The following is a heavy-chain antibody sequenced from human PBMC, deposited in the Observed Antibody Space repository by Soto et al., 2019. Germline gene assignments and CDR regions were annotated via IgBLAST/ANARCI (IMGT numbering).Heavy chain of an antibody. CDR1: GYTFTSYG. CDR2: ISAYNGNT. V-gene: IGHV1-18*01. D-gene: IGHD3-10*01. CDR3: ARDKGDGSRSYYGY. Sequence: QVQLVQSGAEVKKPGASVKVSCKASGYTFTSYGISWVRQAPGQGLEWMGWISAYNGNTNYAQKLQGRVTMTTDTXXSTAYSELRSLRSDDTAVYYCARDKGDGSRSYYGYWGQGTLVTVSS. J-gene: IGHJ4*02.